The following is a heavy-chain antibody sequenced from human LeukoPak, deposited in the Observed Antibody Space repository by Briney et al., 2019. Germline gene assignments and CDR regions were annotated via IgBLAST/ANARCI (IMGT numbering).Heavy chain of an antibody. J-gene: IGHJ5*02. D-gene: IGHD5-12*01. Sequence: PSETLSLTCTVSGGSISSYYWSWIRLPAGKGLEWIGRIYTSGSTNYNPSLKSRVTMSVDTSKNQFSLKLSSVTAADTAVYYCARDGGGYDSNWFDPWGQGTLVTVSS. CDR2: IYTSGST. CDR3: ARDGGGYDSNWFDP. CDR1: GGSISSYY. V-gene: IGHV4-4*07.